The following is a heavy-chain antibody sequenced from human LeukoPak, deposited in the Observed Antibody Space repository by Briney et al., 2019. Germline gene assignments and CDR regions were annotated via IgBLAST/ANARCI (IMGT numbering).Heavy chain of an antibody. Sequence: GGSLRLSCAASGFTVSSNYMSWVRQAPGKGLEWVSVIYAGGSTYYADSVKGRFTISRDNSKNPLYLQMNSLRAEDTAVYYCAKTLSGSSEYWGQGTLVTVSS. V-gene: IGHV3-53*01. CDR1: GFTVSSNY. CDR3: AKTLSGSSEY. J-gene: IGHJ4*02. CDR2: IYAGGST. D-gene: IGHD6-6*01.